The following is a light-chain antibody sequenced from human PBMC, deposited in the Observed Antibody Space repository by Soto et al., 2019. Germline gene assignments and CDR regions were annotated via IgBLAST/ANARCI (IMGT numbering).Light chain of an antibody. CDR3: QHYDSLPIT. CDR2: DAS. CDR1: QDITNY. V-gene: IGKV1-33*01. Sequence: IRMTQSPSSLSASVGDTVTITCQASQDITNYLNWYQQKPGKAPKLLISDASTLETGVPSRFSGSGSGTDFAFTISSLQPEDIATYYCQHYDSLPITFGQGTRLENK. J-gene: IGKJ5*01.